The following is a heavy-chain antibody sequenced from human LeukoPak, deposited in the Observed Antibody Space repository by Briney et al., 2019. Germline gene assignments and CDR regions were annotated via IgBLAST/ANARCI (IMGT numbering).Heavy chain of an antibody. D-gene: IGHD6-13*01. CDR3: ARRKGTSWSFDY. CDR1: GFTFSSYA. CDR2: ISGSGDST. J-gene: IGHJ4*02. Sequence: GGSLRLSCAASGFTFSSYAMSWVRQAPGKGLEWVSVISGSGDSTHYADSVKGRFTISRDNSNNTVYLQMNSLRAEDTAVYYCARRKGTSWSFDYWGQGTLVTVSS. V-gene: IGHV3-23*01.